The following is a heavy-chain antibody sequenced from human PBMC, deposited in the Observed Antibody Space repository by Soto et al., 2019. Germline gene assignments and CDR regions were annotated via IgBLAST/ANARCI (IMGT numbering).Heavy chain of an antibody. CDR3: ASTFKGDYTFDY. CDR1: GFTFSSYG. V-gene: IGHV3-33*01. J-gene: IGHJ4*02. D-gene: IGHD4-17*01. Sequence: PGGSLRLSCAASGFTFSSYGMHWVRQAPGKGLEWVAVIWYDGSNKYYADSVKGRFTISRDNSKNTLYLQMNSLRAEDTAVYYCASTFKGDYTFDYWGQGTLVTVSS. CDR2: IWYDGSNK.